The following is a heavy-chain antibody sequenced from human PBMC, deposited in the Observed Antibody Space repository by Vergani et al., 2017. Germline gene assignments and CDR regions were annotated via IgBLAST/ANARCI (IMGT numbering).Heavy chain of an antibody. V-gene: IGHV3-30*18. CDR1: GFTFSSYG. Sequence: QVQLVESGGGVVQPGRSLRLSCAASGFTFSSYGMHWVRQAPGKGLEWVAVISYDGSNKYYADSVKGRFTISRDNSKNTLYLQLNSLRAEDTAVYYCAKELGPGTTPDAFDIWGQGTMVTVSS. J-gene: IGHJ3*02. CDR3: AKELGPGTTPDAFDI. D-gene: IGHD4-11*01. CDR2: ISYDGSNK.